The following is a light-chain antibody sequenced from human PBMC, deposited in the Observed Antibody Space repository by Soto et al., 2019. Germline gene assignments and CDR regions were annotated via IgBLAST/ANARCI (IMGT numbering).Light chain of an antibody. V-gene: IGKV1-27*01. J-gene: IGKJ4*02. CDR2: AAS. CDR1: QGIAPY. CDR3: QKYNSAPRT. Sequence: DVQMTQSPSSLSASVGDRVTITCRASQGIAPYLAWFQQKPGKVPTLLIYAASTLEAGVPSRFGGSGSGTDFTLTISRLQPEDVATYYCQKYNSAPRTFGGGTKVEIK.